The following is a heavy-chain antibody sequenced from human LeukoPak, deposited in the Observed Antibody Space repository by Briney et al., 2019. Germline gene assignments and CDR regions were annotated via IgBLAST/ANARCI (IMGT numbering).Heavy chain of an antibody. CDR3: AKDTSGGDAFDI. CDR2: IYYRGHT. V-gene: IGHV4-39*07. Sequence: SETLSLTCTVSSGSISTSNYYWAWIRQPPGKGLEWIGSIYYRGHTYYNPSLKSRLTISVDTSKNQFSLNLNSVTAADTAVYYCAKDTSGGDAFDIWGQGTMVTVSS. J-gene: IGHJ3*02. CDR1: SGSISTSNYY. D-gene: IGHD5-12*01.